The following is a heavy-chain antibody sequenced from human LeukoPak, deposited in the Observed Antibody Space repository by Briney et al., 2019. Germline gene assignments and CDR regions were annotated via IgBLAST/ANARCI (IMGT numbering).Heavy chain of an antibody. V-gene: IGHV3-30*09. J-gene: IGHJ6*03. Sequence: PGGSLRLSCAASGFTFSSYAMHWVRQAPGKGLEWVAVMSYDGSNKYYADSVKGRFAISRDNSKNTLYLQMNSLRAEDTAVYYCARPHHRGSNYGYYNYYYMDVWGKGTTVTVSS. CDR2: MSYDGSNK. CDR1: GFTFSSYA. D-gene: IGHD4-11*01. CDR3: ARPHHRGSNYGYYNYYYMDV.